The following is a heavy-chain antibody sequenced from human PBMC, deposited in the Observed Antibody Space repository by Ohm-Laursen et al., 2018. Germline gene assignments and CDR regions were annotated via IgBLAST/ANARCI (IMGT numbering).Heavy chain of an antibody. J-gene: IGHJ5*02. CDR3: ARVSRGTLQSP. CDR2: ISSSGSTI. Sequence: SLRLSCTASGFTFSDYYMSWIRQAPGKGLEWVSYISSSGSTIYYADSVKGRFTISRDNAKNSLHLQMISLRAEDTAMYYCARVSRGTLQSPWGQGTLVTVSS. CDR1: GFTFSDYY. V-gene: IGHV3-11*01. D-gene: IGHD5-24*01.